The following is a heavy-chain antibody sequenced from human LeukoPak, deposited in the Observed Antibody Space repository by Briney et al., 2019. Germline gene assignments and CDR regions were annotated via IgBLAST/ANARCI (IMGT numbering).Heavy chain of an antibody. D-gene: IGHD5-24*01. J-gene: IGHJ4*02. CDR2: IYPGDSDT. CDR1: GSRFTSYW. Sequence: GASLQISCKGSGSRFTSYWIGWVRQLPGKGLEWMGIIYPGDSDTRYSPSFQGQVTISADKSISTASLQWSSLKASDTAMYYCARSGVATIPNYFDYWGQGTLVTVSS. V-gene: IGHV5-51*01. CDR3: ARSGVATIPNYFDY.